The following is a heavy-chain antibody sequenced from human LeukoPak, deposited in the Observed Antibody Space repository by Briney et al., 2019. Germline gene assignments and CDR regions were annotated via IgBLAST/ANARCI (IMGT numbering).Heavy chain of an antibody. D-gene: IGHD2-21*01. CDR1: GFTFRSHA. J-gene: IGHJ4*02. CDR2: IYENGGTT. V-gene: IGHV3-23*01. Sequence: GGSLRLSCVGSGFTFRSHAMSWVRKAPEKGLEFVSGIYENGGTTYYADSVKGRFPISRDNSKNTLYLQMDSLRGGDTAVYYCAKDFRIGYSAHFDYWGQGALVTVSS. CDR3: AKDFRIGYSAHFDY.